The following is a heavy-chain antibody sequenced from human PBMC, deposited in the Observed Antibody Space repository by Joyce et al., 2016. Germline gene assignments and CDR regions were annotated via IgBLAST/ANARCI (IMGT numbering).Heavy chain of an antibody. V-gene: IGHV1-58*01. CDR2: IAFGSGKP. D-gene: IGHD1-26*01. Sequence: QLVQSGPEVRKPAISVKVSCKSSGFIFNSAAVHWVRQAPGQRLEWMGWIAFGSGKPKYAQNFQQRVTCIRDVSTSTAYMELTRLRSEDTAVYYCATDRVGALSPWGPGTLVTVSS. CDR3: ATDRVGALSP. J-gene: IGHJ4*02. CDR1: GFIFNSAA.